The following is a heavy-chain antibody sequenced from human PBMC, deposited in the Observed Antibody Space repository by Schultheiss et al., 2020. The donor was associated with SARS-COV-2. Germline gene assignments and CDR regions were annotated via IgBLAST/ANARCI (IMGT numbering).Heavy chain of an antibody. J-gene: IGHJ4*02. CDR2: ISRTSSSM. V-gene: IGHV3-48*02. Sequence: GESLKISCAASGFTFSSHGMNWVRQAPGKGLEWVSYISRTSSSMNYADSVKGRFTISRDNAKNSLYLQMNSLRDDDTAVYYCARRYCSGGGSCHLDYWGQGTLVTVSS. CDR3: ARRYCSGGGSCHLDY. CDR1: GFTFSSHG. D-gene: IGHD2-15*01.